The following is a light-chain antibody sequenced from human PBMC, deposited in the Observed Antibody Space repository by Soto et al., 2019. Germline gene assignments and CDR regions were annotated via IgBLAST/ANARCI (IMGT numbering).Light chain of an antibody. Sequence: LTQPASLSGSPGQSITISCPGTSSDVGGYNYVSWYQQHPGKAPKFMIYDVSNRPSGVSNRFSGSKSGNTASLTISGLQADDEADYYCSAYTPSNTRQIVFGTGTKVPVL. V-gene: IGLV2-14*01. CDR1: SSDVGGYNY. CDR3: SAYTPSNTRQIV. J-gene: IGLJ1*01. CDR2: DVS.